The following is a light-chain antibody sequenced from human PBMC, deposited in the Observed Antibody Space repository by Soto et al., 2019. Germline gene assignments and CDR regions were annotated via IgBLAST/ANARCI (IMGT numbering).Light chain of an antibody. CDR3: HQYNSLPS. CDR2: DIS. CDR1: QTVSRN. V-gene: IGKV3-15*01. Sequence: VMTHYQDPLSVSPGERATLSCRASQTVSRNLAWYQQRPGQAPRLLIYDISNRATGVPARFSGSGSETEFTLTSRILQAEDFAVYCWHQYNSLPSFGQGTRVEIK. J-gene: IGKJ5*01.